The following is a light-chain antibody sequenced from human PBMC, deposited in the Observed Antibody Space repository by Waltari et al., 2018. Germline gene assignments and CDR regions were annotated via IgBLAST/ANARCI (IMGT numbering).Light chain of an antibody. CDR1: SIDVAGYNY. CDR3: CSYAGSSTPNYV. V-gene: IGLV2-23*02. Sequence: QSALTQPASVSVSPGQSSTISCTGTSIDVAGYNYVSCSQQHPGKAPKLMIYGVSKRPSCVSNRFSGSKSGNTASLTISGLQAEDEADYYCCSYAGSSTPNYVFGTGTKVTVL. CDR2: GVS. J-gene: IGLJ1*01.